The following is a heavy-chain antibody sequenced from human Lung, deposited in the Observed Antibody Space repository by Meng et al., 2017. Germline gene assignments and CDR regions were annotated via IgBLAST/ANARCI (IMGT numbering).Heavy chain of an antibody. J-gene: IGHJ4*02. V-gene: IGHV4-34*01. Sequence: GAGRLTPSGPLSLPCVVSGGSFSDYYWSWIRQPPGKGLEWIGEINHSGSTNYNPSLESRATISVDTSQNNLSLKLSSVTAADSAVYYCARGPTTMAHDFDYWGQGTLVTVSS. CDR2: INHSGST. CDR3: ARGPTTMAHDFDY. CDR1: GGSFSDYY. D-gene: IGHD4-11*01.